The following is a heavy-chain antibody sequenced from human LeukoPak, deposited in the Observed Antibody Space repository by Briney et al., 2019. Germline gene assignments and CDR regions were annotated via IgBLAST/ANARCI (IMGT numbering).Heavy chain of an antibody. Sequence: SETLSLTCTVSGGSISSSFWSWIRQPAGKGLEWIGRIYSSGSTNYNPSLKSRVTMSVDTSKNQFSLKVSSVTAADTAVYYCARDGIPAARKGYYYYYGMDVWGQGTTVTVSS. CDR1: GGSISSSF. D-gene: IGHD6-13*01. CDR2: IYSSGST. J-gene: IGHJ6*02. CDR3: ARDGIPAARKGYYYYYGMDV. V-gene: IGHV4-4*07.